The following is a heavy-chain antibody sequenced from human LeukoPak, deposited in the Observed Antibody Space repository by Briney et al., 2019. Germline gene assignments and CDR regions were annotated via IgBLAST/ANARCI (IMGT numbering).Heavy chain of an antibody. D-gene: IGHD5-24*01. V-gene: IGHV4-4*09. Sequence: SETLSLTCSVSGGSISSYYWSWIRQPPGKALEWIGYMFTGGSTNYRSSLKSRVTISVDTSKNQFPLKLSSVTAADTAVYYCARHGRRWLQSGADVFDVWGQGTMVTVSS. CDR1: GGSISSYY. J-gene: IGHJ3*01. CDR3: ARHGRRWLQSGADVFDV. CDR2: MFTGGST.